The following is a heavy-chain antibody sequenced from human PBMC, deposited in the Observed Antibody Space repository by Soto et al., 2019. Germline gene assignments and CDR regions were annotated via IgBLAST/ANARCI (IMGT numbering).Heavy chain of an antibody. Sequence: GGSLRLSCAASGFTFSSYAMSWVRQAPGKGLEWVSAISGSGGSTYYADSVKGRFTISRDNSKNTLYLQMNSLRAEDTAVYYCAKVTDFWSGYYPRYWGQGTLVTVSS. J-gene: IGHJ4*02. CDR2: ISGSGGST. CDR3: AKVTDFWSGYYPRY. CDR1: GFTFSSYA. V-gene: IGHV3-23*01. D-gene: IGHD3-3*01.